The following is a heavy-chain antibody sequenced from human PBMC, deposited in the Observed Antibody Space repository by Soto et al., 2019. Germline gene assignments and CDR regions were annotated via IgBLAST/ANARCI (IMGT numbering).Heavy chain of an antibody. CDR1: GGSISSSRYY. V-gene: IGHV4-39*01. D-gene: IGHD2-8*01. J-gene: IGHJ6*02. CDR2: IYYSGST. CDR3: ARLIPRSYGMDV. Sequence: QLQLQESDPGLVKPSETLSLTCTVSGGSISSSRYYWGWIRQPPGKGLEWIGSIYYSGSTYYNPSLKSRVTISVDTSKNQFSLKLSSVTAADTAVYYCARLIPRSYGMDVWGQGTTVTVSS.